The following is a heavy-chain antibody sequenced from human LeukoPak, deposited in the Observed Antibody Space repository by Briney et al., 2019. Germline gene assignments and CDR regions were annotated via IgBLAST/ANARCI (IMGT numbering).Heavy chain of an antibody. Sequence: GGSLRLSCAASGFTFSSYGMHWVRQAPGKGLEWVAFIRYDGSNKYYADSVKGRFTISRDNSKNTLYLQMSSLRAEDTAVYYCAKDRGYCSSTSCYTANYYMDVWGKGTTVTVSS. V-gene: IGHV3-30*02. CDR2: IRYDGSNK. D-gene: IGHD2-2*02. CDR1: GFTFSSYG. J-gene: IGHJ6*03. CDR3: AKDRGYCSSTSCYTANYYMDV.